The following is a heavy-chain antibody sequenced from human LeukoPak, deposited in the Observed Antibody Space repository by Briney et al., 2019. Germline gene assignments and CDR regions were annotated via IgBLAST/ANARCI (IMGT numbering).Heavy chain of an antibody. D-gene: IGHD3-3*01. Sequence: GGSLRLSCAASGFTFSSYWMSWVRQAPGKGLEWVANIKQDGSEKYYVDSVKGRFTISRDNAKNSLYLQMNSLRAEDTAVYYCARSLDYDFWSGYYFYFDYWGQGTLVTVSS. CDR3: ARSLDYDFWSGYYFYFDY. CDR2: IKQDGSEK. J-gene: IGHJ4*02. CDR1: GFTFSSYW. V-gene: IGHV3-7*01.